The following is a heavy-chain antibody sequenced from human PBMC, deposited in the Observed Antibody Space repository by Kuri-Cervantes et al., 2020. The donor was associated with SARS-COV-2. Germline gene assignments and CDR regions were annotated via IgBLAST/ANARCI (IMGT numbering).Heavy chain of an antibody. Sequence: ETLSLTCAASGFTFSSYAMHWVRQAPGKGLEWVSYISSSSSSTIYYADSVKGRFTISRDNAKNSLYLQMNSLRAEDTAVYYCARDSSSGWFSYWGQGTLVTVSS. V-gene: IGHV3-48*01. CDR1: GFTFSSYA. CDR3: ARDSSSGWFSY. J-gene: IGHJ4*02. D-gene: IGHD6-19*01. CDR2: ISSSSSSTI.